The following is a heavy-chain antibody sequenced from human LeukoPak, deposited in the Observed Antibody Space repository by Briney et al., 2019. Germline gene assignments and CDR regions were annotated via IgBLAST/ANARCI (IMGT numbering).Heavy chain of an antibody. Sequence: SETLSLTCTVSGGSLTNYYWSWVRQSPEKGLEWMGFIYYSGRTYYNASIKRRDTISVHTSKNQFSLSLKSVTAADTAVYYCVRESDWLFDHWGQGTLVSVSS. CDR3: VRESDWLFDH. J-gene: IGHJ4*02. CDR2: IYYSGRT. V-gene: IGHV4-59*01. D-gene: IGHD3-9*01. CDR1: GGSLTNYY.